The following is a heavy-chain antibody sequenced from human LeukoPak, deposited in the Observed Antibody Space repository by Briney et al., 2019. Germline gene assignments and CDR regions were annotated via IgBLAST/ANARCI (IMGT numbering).Heavy chain of an antibody. J-gene: IGHJ6*02. Sequence: GGSLRLSRAASGFTFSSYAMHWVRQAPGKGLEWVAVISYDGSNKYYADSVKGRFTISRDNSKNTLYLQMNSLRAEDTAVYYCSRAVAGMRLYYYYGMDVWGQGTTVTVSS. CDR3: SRAVAGMRLYYYYGMDV. CDR1: GFTFSSYA. CDR2: ISYDGSNK. V-gene: IGHV3-30-3*01. D-gene: IGHD6-19*01.